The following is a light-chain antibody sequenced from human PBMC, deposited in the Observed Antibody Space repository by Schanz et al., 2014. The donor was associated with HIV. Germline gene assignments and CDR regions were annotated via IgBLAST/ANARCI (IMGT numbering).Light chain of an antibody. V-gene: IGLV1-47*01. J-gene: IGLJ3*02. CDR3: AAWDDSLSGWV. CDR1: SSSIGSNY. CDR2: KNN. Sequence: VLTQPPSASGTPGQRVTFSCSGSSSSIGSNYVYWYQQLPGTAPKLLIYKNNQRPSGVPDRFSGSKSGTSASLAISGLRSGDEADYYCAAWDDSLSGWVFGGGTQLTVL.